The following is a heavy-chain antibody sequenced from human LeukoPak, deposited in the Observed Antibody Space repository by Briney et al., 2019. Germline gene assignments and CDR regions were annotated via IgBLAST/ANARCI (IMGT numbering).Heavy chain of an antibody. CDR2: INPSGGST. J-gene: IGHJ4*02. D-gene: IGHD3-3*01. V-gene: IGHV1-46*01. CDR1: GYTFTSYY. Sequence: GASVKVSCKASGYTFTSYYMHWVRQAPGQGLEWMGIINPSGGSTSYAQKFQGRVTMTRDMSTSTVYMELSSLRSGDTAVYYCAREDYDFWSGYSPPLGTLDYWGQGTLVTVSS. CDR3: AREDYDFWSGYSPPLGTLDY.